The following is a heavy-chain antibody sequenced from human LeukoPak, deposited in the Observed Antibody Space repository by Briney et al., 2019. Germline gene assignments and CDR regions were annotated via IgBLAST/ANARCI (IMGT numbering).Heavy chain of an antibody. D-gene: IGHD3-10*01. Sequence: GASVKVSCKASGFTFTSSAMQWVRQARGQRLEWIGWIVVGSGNTNYAQKFQERVTITRDMSTSTAYMELSSLRSEDMAVYYCAADRMGARRFGEDPFFDYWGQGTLVTVSS. CDR2: IVVGSGNT. J-gene: IGHJ4*02. CDR3: AADRMGARRFGEDPFFDY. V-gene: IGHV1-58*02. CDR1: GFTFTSSA.